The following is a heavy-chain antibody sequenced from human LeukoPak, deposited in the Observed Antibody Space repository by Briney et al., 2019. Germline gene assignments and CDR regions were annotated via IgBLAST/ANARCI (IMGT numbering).Heavy chain of an antibody. D-gene: IGHD6-19*01. J-gene: IGHJ4*02. CDR2: ISSNGGST. Sequence: GGSLRLSCAASGFTFSSYAMHWVRQAPGKGLEYVSAISSNGGSTYYANSVKGRFTISRDNSKNTLYLQVGSLRAEDMAVYYCARVGSGPFFDYWGQGTLVTVSS. V-gene: IGHV3-64*01. CDR3: ARVGSGPFFDY. CDR1: GFTFSSYA.